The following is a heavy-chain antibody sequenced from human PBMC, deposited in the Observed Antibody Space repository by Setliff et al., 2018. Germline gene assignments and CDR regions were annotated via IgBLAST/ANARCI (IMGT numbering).Heavy chain of an antibody. CDR2: VRSRINNFAT. J-gene: IGHJ6*03. V-gene: IGHV3-73*01. D-gene: IGHD1-1*01. CDR3: TSAKLERRTGHHYYMDV. CDR1: GFTFSRSA. Sequence: GGSLRLSCAASGFTFSRSAIHWVRQASGKGLEWVGRVRSRINNFATAYDASVKGRFIISRDDSKNTAYLQMNSLKTEDTATYYCTSAKLERRTGHHYYMDVWGKGTTVTVSS.